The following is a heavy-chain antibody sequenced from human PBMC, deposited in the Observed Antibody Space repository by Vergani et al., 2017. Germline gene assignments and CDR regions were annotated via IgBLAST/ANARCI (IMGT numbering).Heavy chain of an antibody. Sequence: QVQLVESGGGVVQPGRSLRLSCAASGFTFSSYGMHWVRQAPGKGLEWVAVISYDGSNKYYADSVKGRFTISRDNSKNKLYLQMNSLRAEDTAVYYCAKDGVDTDYYMDVWGKGTTVTVSS. CDR2: ISYDGSNK. J-gene: IGHJ6*03. CDR3: AKDGVDTDYYMDV. D-gene: IGHD5-18*01. CDR1: GFTFSSYG. V-gene: IGHV3-30*18.